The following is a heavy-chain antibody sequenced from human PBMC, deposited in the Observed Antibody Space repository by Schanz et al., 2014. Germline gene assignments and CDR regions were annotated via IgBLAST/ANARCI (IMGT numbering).Heavy chain of an antibody. D-gene: IGHD2-21*01. CDR3: AKEGGHIDKFDY. CDR2: MYINSGST. Sequence: EVQLVESGGGLIQPGGSLRLSCAVSGFTVNTNYMSWVRQAPGKGLEWISSMYINSGSTQYADSVKGRFIISRDSSKNTLYLQMNSLRAEDTAVYYCAKEGGHIDKFDYWGQGTLVTVSS. V-gene: IGHV3-53*01. CDR1: GFTVNTNY. J-gene: IGHJ4*02.